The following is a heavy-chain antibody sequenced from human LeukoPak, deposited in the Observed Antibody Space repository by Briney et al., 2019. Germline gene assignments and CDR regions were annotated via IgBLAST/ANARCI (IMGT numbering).Heavy chain of an antibody. CDR2: ISSSSSYI. CDR1: GFTFSSYS. D-gene: IGHD3-16*02. CDR3: ARGPENYDYVWGSYRYPDY. V-gene: IGHV3-21*01. Sequence: GGSLRLSCAASGFTFSSYSMNWVRQAPGKGLEWVSSISSSSSYIYYADSVKGRFTISRDNAKNSLYLQMNSLRAEDTAVYYCARGPENYDYVWGSYRYPDYWGQGTLVTVSS. J-gene: IGHJ4*02.